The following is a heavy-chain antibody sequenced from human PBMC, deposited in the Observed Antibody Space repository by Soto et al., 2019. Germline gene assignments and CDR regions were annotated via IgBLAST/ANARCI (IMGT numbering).Heavy chain of an antibody. CDR2: IYYSGST. Sequence: QLQLPESGPGLVKPSETLSLTCTVSGGSISSSIYYWGWIRKPPGKGLQWIGSIYYSGSTYYNPPLKSRVSISVYTSKNPSALKRSSVTAADTAVYYCASPKIAFYNWFDPWGQVTLVTVSS. V-gene: IGHV4-39*01. CDR3: ASPKIAFYNWFDP. CDR1: GGSISSSIYY. D-gene: IGHD3-3*02. J-gene: IGHJ5*02.